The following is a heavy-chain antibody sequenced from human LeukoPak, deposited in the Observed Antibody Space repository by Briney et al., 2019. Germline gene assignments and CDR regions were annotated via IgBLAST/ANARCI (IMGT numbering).Heavy chain of an antibody. CDR1: GFTLGPYA. CDR2: INQDGGTE. CDR3: ARHTLWRFDY. Sequence: GGSLRLSCAASGFTLGPYAMHWVRQRPGKGLEWVANINQDGGTEYYVDSMKGRFTISRDNAKNLVYLQINSLRAEDTAVYFCARHTLWRFDYWGQGALVTVSS. J-gene: IGHJ4*02. D-gene: IGHD1-1*01. V-gene: IGHV3-7*01.